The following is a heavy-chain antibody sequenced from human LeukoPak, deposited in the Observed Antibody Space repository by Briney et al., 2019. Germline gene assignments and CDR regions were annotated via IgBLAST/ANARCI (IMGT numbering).Heavy chain of an antibody. CDR2: ISYDGSNK. CDR1: GFTFSSYA. J-gene: IGHJ5*02. Sequence: PGGSLRLSCAASGFTFSSYAMHWVRQAPGKGLEWVAVISYDGSNKYYADSVKGRFTISRDNSKNTLYLQMNSLRAEDTAVYYCASLGGVVVVAANYNWFDPWGQGTLGTVSS. CDR3: ASLGGVVVVAANYNWFDP. V-gene: IGHV3-30-3*01. D-gene: IGHD2-15*01.